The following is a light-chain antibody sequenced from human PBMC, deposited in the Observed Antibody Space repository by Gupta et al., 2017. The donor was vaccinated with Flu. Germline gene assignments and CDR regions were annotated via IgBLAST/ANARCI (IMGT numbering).Light chain of an antibody. V-gene: IGKV1-5*03. CDR3: QQYDTYPST. Sequence: DIQMTQSPSSLSASVGDRVTITCRASQNINRFLAWYQEIPGKAPRLLIYRASTLKSGVSSRLSGSGSGTEFTLTISSLHPEDFGTYYCQQYDTYPSTFGLGTKVELK. CDR1: QNINRF. J-gene: IGKJ2*01. CDR2: RAS.